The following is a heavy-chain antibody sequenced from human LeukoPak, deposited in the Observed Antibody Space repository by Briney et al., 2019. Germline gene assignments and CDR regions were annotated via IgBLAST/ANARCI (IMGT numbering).Heavy chain of an antibody. V-gene: IGHV1-69*04. CDR2: IIPILGIA. J-gene: IGHJ4*02. CDR1: GGTFSSYA. CDR3: ARESYSGNPYFDY. D-gene: IGHD4-23*01. Sequence: SVKVSCKASGGTFSSYAISWVRQSPGQGLEWMGRIIPILGIANYAQKFQGRVTITADESTSTAYMELSSLRSEDTAMYYCARESYSGNPYFDYWGQGTLVTVSS.